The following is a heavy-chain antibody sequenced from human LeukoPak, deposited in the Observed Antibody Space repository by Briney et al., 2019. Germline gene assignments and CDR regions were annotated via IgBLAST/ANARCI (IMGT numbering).Heavy chain of an antibody. J-gene: IGHJ4*02. D-gene: IGHD1-1*01. V-gene: IGHV4-4*07. CDR3: ARDSVEGH. Sequence: SETLSLTCTVSGGSMGGYSWSWLRQPAGKGLEWIGRIYTSGSTNYNPSLKRRVTMSVDTSKNQFSLKLSSVTAADTGVYYCARDSVEGHWGQGTLVTVSS. CDR1: GGSMGGYS. CDR2: IYTSGST.